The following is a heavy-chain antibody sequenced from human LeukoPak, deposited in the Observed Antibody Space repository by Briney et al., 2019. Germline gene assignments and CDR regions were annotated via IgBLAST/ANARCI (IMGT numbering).Heavy chain of an antibody. Sequence: GGSLRLSCAASGFTFSSYAMSWVRQAPGKGLEWVSAISGSGGSTYYADSVKGRFTISRDNSKNTLYLQMNSLRAEDTAVYYCAKTDCSSTSCYTVDYWGQGTLVTVSS. CDR3: AKTDCSSTSCYTVDY. V-gene: IGHV3-23*01. D-gene: IGHD2-2*02. CDR2: ISGSGGST. J-gene: IGHJ4*02. CDR1: GFTFSSYA.